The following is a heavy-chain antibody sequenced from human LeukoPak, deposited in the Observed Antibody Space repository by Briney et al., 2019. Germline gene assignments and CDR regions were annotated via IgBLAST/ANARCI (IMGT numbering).Heavy chain of an antibody. V-gene: IGHV4-31*03. CDR3: ARVCDSSGYYPVYYFDY. Sequence: PSETLSLTCTVSGGSISSGGYYWSWIRQHPGKGLEWIGYIYYSGSTYYNPSLKSRVTISVDTSKNQFSLKLSSVTAADTAVYYCARVCDSSGYYPVYYFDYWGQGTLVTVFS. CDR1: GGSISSGGYY. CDR2: IYYSGST. J-gene: IGHJ4*02. D-gene: IGHD3-22*01.